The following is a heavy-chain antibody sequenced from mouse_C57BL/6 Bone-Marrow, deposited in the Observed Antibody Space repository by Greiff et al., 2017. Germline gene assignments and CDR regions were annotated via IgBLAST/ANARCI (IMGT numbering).Heavy chain of an antibody. CDR3: ARLVVRRYYLDY. V-gene: IGHV1-81*01. CDR1: GYTFTSYG. J-gene: IGHJ2*01. D-gene: IGHD1-3*01. CDR2: IYPRSGNT. Sequence: QVQLQQSGAELARPGASVKLSCKASGYTFTSYGISWVKQRTGQGLEWIGEIYPRSGNTYYNEKFKGKATLTADKSSSTAYMELRSLTSEDSAVYFCARLVVRRYYLDYWGQGTTLTVSS.